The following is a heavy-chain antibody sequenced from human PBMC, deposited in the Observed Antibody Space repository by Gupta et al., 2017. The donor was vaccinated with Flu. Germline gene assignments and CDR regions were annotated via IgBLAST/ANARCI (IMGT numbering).Heavy chain of an antibody. J-gene: IGHJ4*02. CDR3: ARGHWDS. V-gene: IGHV3-48*03. Sequence: EVQLVESGGGLVQPGGSLRLSCAASGFTSSGYDLSWVRQAPGKGRGGVSFISSSGVPYYKDSVKGRFNISRDKAKNSVYPQMGSLGAEDTAFYYCARGHWDSWGQGTLVTGSS. CDR2: ISSSGVP. CDR1: GFTSSGYD.